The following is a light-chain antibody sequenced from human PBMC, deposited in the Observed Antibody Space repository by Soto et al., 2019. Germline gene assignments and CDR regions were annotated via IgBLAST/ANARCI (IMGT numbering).Light chain of an antibody. J-gene: IGLJ3*02. Sequence: QSVLTQPPSASGTPGQRVTISCSGASSNIGSNAVNWYQQLPGTAPQLLIYTNNQRPSGGPDRFSGSKSGTSASLAITGLQSEDEADYHCAAWDDSLNALVFGGGTKLTVL. CDR2: TNN. CDR1: SSNIGSNA. CDR3: AAWDDSLNALV. V-gene: IGLV1-44*01.